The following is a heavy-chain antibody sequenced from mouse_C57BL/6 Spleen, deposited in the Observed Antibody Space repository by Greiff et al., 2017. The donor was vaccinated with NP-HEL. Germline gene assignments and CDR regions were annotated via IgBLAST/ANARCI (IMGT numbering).Heavy chain of an antibody. CDR2: IYPGDGAP. CDR3: ASSDYYGSSYVVWFAY. Sequence: QVQLQQSGPELVKPGASVKISCKASGYAFSSSWMNWVKPRPGKGLEWIGRIYPGDGAPNYNGKFKGKATLTADKSSSTAYMQLSSLTSEDSAVFFCASSDYYGSSYVVWFAYWGQGTLVTVSA. D-gene: IGHD1-1*01. J-gene: IGHJ3*01. V-gene: IGHV1-82*01. CDR1: GYAFSSSW.